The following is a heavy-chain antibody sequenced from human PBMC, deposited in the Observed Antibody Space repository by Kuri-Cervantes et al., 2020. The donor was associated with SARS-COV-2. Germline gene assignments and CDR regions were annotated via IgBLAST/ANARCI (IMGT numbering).Heavy chain of an antibody. D-gene: IGHD6-13*01. CDR3: ARGRQQLPWNFDY. CDR1: GFTFSSCA. Sequence: GESLKISCAASGFTFSSCAMHWVRLAPGKGLEWVAFISYDGSNEYYADSVKGRFTISRDNAKKSLYLQMSSLRGDDTAVYYCARGRQQLPWNFDYWGQGILVTVSS. V-gene: IGHV3-30*07. CDR2: ISYDGSNE. J-gene: IGHJ4*02.